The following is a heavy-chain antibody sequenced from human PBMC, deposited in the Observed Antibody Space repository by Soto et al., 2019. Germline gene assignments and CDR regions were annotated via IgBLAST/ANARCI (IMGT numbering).Heavy chain of an antibody. Sequence: QVQLQESGPGLVKPSQTLSLTCTVSGGSISSGGYYWSWIRQHPGKGLEWIGYIYYRGSTYYNPSLKSRVTISVDTSKNQFSLKLSSVTAADTAVYYCARGGWELPRGAFDIWGQGTMVTVSS. J-gene: IGHJ3*02. V-gene: IGHV4-31*03. CDR1: GGSISSGGYY. D-gene: IGHD1-26*01. CDR2: IYYRGST. CDR3: ARGGWELPRGAFDI.